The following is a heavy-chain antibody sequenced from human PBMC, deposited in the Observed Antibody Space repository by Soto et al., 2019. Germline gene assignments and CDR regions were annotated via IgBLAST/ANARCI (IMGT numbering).Heavy chain of an antibody. J-gene: IGHJ4*02. Sequence: EVHLVQSGGGLVEPGGSLRLSCAASGFTFSSYNMNWVRQAPGKGLEWVSSISTSSNYIHYADSVRGRFTISRDNAKNSLYLQMNSLRAEDTAVYYCARHSGWYDYWGQGTRVTVSS. CDR2: ISTSSNYI. CDR1: GFTFSSYN. V-gene: IGHV3-21*01. CDR3: ARHSGWYDY. D-gene: IGHD6-19*01.